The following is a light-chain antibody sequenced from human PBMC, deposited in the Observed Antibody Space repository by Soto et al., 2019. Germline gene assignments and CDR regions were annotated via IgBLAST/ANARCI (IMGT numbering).Light chain of an antibody. CDR3: QQLNSYLLLT. V-gene: IGKV1-9*01. J-gene: IGKJ4*01. Sequence: DIQMTQSPSSLSASVGDRVTITCRASQAITNNLAWYQQKPGNPPKLLIYAASTLQSGVPSRFSGSGSGTDFTLTISSLQPEDFATYYCQQLNSYLLLTFGGGTKVDIK. CDR1: QAITNN. CDR2: AAS.